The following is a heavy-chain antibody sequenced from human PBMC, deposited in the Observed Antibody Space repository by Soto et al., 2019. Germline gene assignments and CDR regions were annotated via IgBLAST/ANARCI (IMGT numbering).Heavy chain of an antibody. J-gene: IGHJ4*02. D-gene: IGHD2-2*02. CDR3: ARQEYCSSTSCYTVDS. V-gene: IGHV5-51*01. CDR1: GYRFTSYW. CDR2: IYLGDSNT. Sequence: GESLKISCKGSGYRFTSYWIGWVRQMPGKGLEWMGIIYLGDSNTRYSPSFQGQVTISADKSISTAYLQWSSLKASDTAIYYCARQEYCSSTSCYTVDSWGQGTLVTVSS.